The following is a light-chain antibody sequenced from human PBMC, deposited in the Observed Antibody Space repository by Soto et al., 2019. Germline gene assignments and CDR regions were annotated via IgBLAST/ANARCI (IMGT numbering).Light chain of an antibody. J-gene: IGLJ2*01. CDR1: RSNIGAGSD. CDR2: GNN. Sequence: QSVLTQPPSVSGAPGQRVTISCTGSRSNIGAGSDVHWYQQLPGTAPKLLIYGNNNRPSGVPDRFSGSKSGTSASLAITGLQAEDEADYYCQSYDSSLSGSVFGGGIKLTVL. CDR3: QSYDSSLSGSV. V-gene: IGLV1-40*01.